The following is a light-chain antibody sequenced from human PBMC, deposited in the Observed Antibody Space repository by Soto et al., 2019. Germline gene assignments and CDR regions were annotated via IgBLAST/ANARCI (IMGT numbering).Light chain of an antibody. CDR3: TSYAGGNNV. CDR2: EVN. J-gene: IGLJ1*01. CDR1: SSDVGGYNY. Sequence: QSALTQPPSASGSPGQSVTISCTGTSSDVGGYNYFSWYQQHPGKVPKLMVYEVNKPPSGVPDRFSGSNSGNTASLTVSGLQAEDEADYYCTSYAGGNNVFGTGTKLTVL. V-gene: IGLV2-8*01.